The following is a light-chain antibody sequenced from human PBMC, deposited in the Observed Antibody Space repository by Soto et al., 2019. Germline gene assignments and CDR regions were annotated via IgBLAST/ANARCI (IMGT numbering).Light chain of an antibody. CDR1: RSVSSY. CDR2: DAS. V-gene: IGKV3-11*01. CDR3: QQRTNWPSST. J-gene: IGKJ5*01. Sequence: EIVLTQSPATLSLSPGERATLSCRASRSVSSYLAWYQQKPGQTPRLLIHDASNRATGIPVRFSGSGSGTDFTLTISSLEPEDFAVYYCQQRTNWPSSTFSQGTRLEIK.